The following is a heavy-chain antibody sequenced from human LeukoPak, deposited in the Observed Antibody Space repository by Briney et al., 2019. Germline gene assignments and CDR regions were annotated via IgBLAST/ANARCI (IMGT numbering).Heavy chain of an antibody. V-gene: IGHV1-69*05. Sequence: GSSVKVSCKASGGTFSSYAISWVRQAPGQGLEWMGRIIPIFGTANYAQKFQGRVTITTDESTSTAYMELSSLGSEDTAVYYCARGPSGSYWVHYFDYWGQGTLVTVSS. CDR2: IIPIFGTA. CDR3: ARGPSGSYWVHYFDY. CDR1: GGTFSSYA. D-gene: IGHD1-26*01. J-gene: IGHJ4*02.